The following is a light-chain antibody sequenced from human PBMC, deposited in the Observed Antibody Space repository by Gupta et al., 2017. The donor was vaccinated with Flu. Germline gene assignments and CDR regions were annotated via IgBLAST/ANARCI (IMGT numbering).Light chain of an antibody. CDR1: NLEDKY. CDR2: QDI. V-gene: IGLV3-1*01. CDR3: QALDSSRGV. Sequence: SSDLPQPPSVSVPPGQTASITCSGDNLEDKYTFWYQQKPGQSPVLVIYQDIKRPSGIPERFSGFNSGNTATLTISGTQAMDEGDYYCQALDSSRGVFGGGTKLTVL. J-gene: IGLJ2*01.